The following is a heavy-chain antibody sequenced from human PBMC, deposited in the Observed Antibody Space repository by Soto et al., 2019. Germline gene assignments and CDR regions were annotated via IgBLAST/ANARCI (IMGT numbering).Heavy chain of an antibody. J-gene: IGHJ6*02. CDR3: AMLGGWSGGSNDMDX. CDR2: IRRKANSYTT. V-gene: IGHV3-72*01. CDR1: GLIFSDYH. D-gene: IGHD6-19*01. Sequence: EVQLVGSGGGLVQPGGSLRLSCAASGLIFSDYHMDWVRQAPGKGLEWVGRIRRKANSYTTEYAASVKGRFTISRDDSKNSLYLQMNSLKTEDTAVYYCAMLGGWSGGSNDMDXWGXXXXVTVSS.